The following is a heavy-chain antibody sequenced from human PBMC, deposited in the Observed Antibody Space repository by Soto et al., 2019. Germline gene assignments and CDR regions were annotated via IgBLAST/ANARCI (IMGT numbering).Heavy chain of an antibody. CDR2: INPNSGGT. V-gene: IGHV1-2*04. D-gene: IGHD4-4*01. CDR1: GYTFTGYY. CDR3: ARVVMTTVPASYYYGMDV. J-gene: IGHJ6*02. Sequence: ASVKVSCKASGYTFTGYYMHWVRQAPGQGLEWMGWINPNSGGTNYAQKFQGWVTMTRDTSISTAYMELSRLRSEDTAVYYCARVVMTTVPASYYYGMDVWGQGTTVTVSS.